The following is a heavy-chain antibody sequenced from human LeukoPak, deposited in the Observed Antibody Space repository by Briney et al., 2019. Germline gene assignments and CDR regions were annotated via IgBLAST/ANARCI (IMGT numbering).Heavy chain of an antibody. CDR2: IYYSGSP. J-gene: IGHJ4*02. CDR1: GGSISSGDYY. CDR3: ARVLVDCSGGSCYYFDY. Sequence: PSETLSLTCTVSGGSISSGDYYWSWIRQPPGKGLERIGYIYYSGSPYSNPSLKSRLTISVDTSKNQFSLKLSSVTAADTAVYYCARVLVDCSGGSCYYFDYWGQGTLVTVSS. D-gene: IGHD2-15*01. V-gene: IGHV4-30-4*01.